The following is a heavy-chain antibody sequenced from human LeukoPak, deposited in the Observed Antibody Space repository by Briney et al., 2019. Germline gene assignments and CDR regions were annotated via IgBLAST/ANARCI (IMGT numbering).Heavy chain of an antibody. Sequence: GASVKASCKASGYTFTSYYMHWVRQAPGQGLEWMGWINPNSGGTNYAQKFQGWVTMTRDTSISTAYMELSRLRSDDTAVYYCARAEEDCSGGSCYIWFDPWGQGTLVTVSS. CDR1: GYTFTSYY. V-gene: IGHV1-2*04. CDR3: ARAEEDCSGGSCYIWFDP. D-gene: IGHD2-15*01. CDR2: INPNSGGT. J-gene: IGHJ5*02.